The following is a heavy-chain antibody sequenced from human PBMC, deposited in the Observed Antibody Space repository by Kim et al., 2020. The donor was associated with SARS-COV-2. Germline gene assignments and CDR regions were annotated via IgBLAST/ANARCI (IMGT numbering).Heavy chain of an antibody. CDR1: GFTFDDYA. V-gene: IGHV3-9*01. CDR3: AKDYNWNYVGWFDP. J-gene: IGHJ5*02. Sequence: GGSLRLSCAASGFTFDDYAMHWVRQAPGKGLEWVSGISWNSGSIGYADSVKGRFTISRDNAKNSLYLQMNSLRAEDTALYYCAKDYNWNYVGWFDPWGQGTLVTVSS. D-gene: IGHD1-7*01. CDR2: ISWNSGSI.